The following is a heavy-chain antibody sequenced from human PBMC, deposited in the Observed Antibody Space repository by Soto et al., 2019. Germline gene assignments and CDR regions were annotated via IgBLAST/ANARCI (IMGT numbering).Heavy chain of an antibody. CDR2: IYHSGST. J-gene: IGHJ4*02. CDR1: GVSISSPHHN. CDR3: ARDLSYGSGH. Sequence: SETLSLTCTVSGVSISSPHHNWSWIRQYPGKCLEWIGEIYHSGSTNYNPSLKSRVTISVDKSKNQFSLKLSSVTAADTAVYYCARDLSYGSGHWGQGTLVTVS. D-gene: IGHD3-10*01. V-gene: IGHV4-39*07.